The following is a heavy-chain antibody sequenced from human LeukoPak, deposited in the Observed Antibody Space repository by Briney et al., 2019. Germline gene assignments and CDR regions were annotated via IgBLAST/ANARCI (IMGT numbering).Heavy chain of an antibody. CDR1: DDSFSSHY. J-gene: IGHJ3*02. Sequence: PSETLSLTCAVSDDSFSSHYWTWIRQPPGKGLEWIGYISYIGSTNYNPSLKSRVTISIDTFKNQFSLKLSSVTAADTAVYYCARDLVTVTKGLDIWGQGTMVSVSS. CDR3: ARDLVTVTKGLDI. CDR2: ISYIGST. D-gene: IGHD4-17*01. V-gene: IGHV4-59*11.